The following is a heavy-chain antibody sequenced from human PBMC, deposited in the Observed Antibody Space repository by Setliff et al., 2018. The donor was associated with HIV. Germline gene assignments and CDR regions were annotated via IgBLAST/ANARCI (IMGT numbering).Heavy chain of an antibody. CDR2: IGAAAYPT. D-gene: IGHD3-10*01. CDR3: AKVFAFGIDGFDI. Sequence: GGSLRLSCAASGFTFRNYARGWIRQGPGKGLEWVSTIGAAAYPTHNAESVKGRFTISKDNSRNALYLQMNSLTDEDTAVYYCAKVFAFGIDGFDIWGQGTMVTVSS. CDR1: GFTFRNYA. J-gene: IGHJ3*02. V-gene: IGHV3-23*01.